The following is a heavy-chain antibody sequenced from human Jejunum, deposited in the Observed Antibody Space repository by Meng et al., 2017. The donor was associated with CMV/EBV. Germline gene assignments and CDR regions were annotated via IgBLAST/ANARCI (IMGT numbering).Heavy chain of an antibody. CDR1: GDSMRSHS. CDR2: VYYSGSA. J-gene: IGHJ4*02. D-gene: IGHD1-1*01. Sequence: SGDSMRSHSWGWIRQPPGKGLEWMGHVYYSGSATYSPSLRSRVSISLDMSKNQFSLKLRSVTAADTAMYFCARGLGHASNNSHDYWGQGTLVTVSS. CDR3: ARGLGHASNNSHDY. V-gene: IGHV4-59*11.